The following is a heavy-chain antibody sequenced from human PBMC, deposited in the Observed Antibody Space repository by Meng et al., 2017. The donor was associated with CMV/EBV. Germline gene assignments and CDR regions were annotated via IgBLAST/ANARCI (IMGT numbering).Heavy chain of an antibody. J-gene: IGHJ4*02. D-gene: IGHD4-11*01. V-gene: IGHV3-23*01. Sequence: CAAAGFSIADYAVDWVRQAPGKGLEWVSVISASGYYIFYAESVKGRFTVGRDISKNTVYLQADSLRAEDTAVYFCARAPTARYYFDHWGQGSLVTVSS. CDR2: ISASGYYI. CDR1: GFSIADYA. CDR3: ARAPTARYYFDH.